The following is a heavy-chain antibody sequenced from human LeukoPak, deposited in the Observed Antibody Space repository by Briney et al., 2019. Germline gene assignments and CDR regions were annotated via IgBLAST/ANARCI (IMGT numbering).Heavy chain of an antibody. CDR3: LRGDRRDY. Sequence: GGSLRLSCAASGFTFSSYNMHWVRQAPGKGLEWVAFIRFDGINQYYADSVKGRFTISRDNSKNTLYLQMNRLRAEGTAVYYCLRGDRRDYWGQGTLVTVSS. CDR1: GFTFSSYN. CDR2: IRFDGINQ. J-gene: IGHJ4*02. V-gene: IGHV3-30*02.